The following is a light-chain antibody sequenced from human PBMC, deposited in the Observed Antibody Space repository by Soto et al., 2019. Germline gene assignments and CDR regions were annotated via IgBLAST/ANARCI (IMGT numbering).Light chain of an antibody. CDR1: QSISSW. J-gene: IGKJ1*01. CDR3: QQYNSYST. Sequence: DIQMTQSPSTLPASVGDRVTITCRASQSISSWLAWYQQKPGKAPKLLIYKASSLESGVPSRFSGSGSGTEFTLTISSLQPDDFATYYCQQYNSYSTFGQGTKVDIK. CDR2: KAS. V-gene: IGKV1-5*03.